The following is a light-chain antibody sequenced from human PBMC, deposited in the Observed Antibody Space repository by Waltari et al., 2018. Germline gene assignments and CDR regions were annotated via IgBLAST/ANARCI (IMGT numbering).Light chain of an antibody. V-gene: IGLV1-44*01. CDR1: SSNMRTNS. CDR2: RNE. CDR3: AAWDDNLHGPV. Sequence: QSVLTQPPSASGTPGQRVTISCSGSSSNMRTNSAHWYQHIPGTAPRLLIYRNEHGPSVVPDRFSGSKSGTSASLAISGLQSEDEANYYCAAWDDNLHGPVFGGGTKLTVL. J-gene: IGLJ3*02.